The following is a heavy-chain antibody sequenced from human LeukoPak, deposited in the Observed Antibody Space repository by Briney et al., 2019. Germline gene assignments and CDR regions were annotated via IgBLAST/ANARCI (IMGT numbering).Heavy chain of an antibody. CDR3: ARGPYSYDSSGAFDI. D-gene: IGHD3-22*01. J-gene: IGHJ3*02. CDR2: IYHSGST. V-gene: IGHV4-38-2*02. CDR1: GYSISSGYY. Sequence: PSETLSLTCTVSGYSISSGYYWGWIRQPPRKGLEWIGSIYHSGSTYYNPSLKSRVTISVDTSKNQFSLKLSSVTAADTAVYFCARGPYSYDSSGAFDIWGQGTMVTVSS.